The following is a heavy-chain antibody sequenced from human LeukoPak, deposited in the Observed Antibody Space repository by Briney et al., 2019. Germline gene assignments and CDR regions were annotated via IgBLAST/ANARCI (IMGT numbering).Heavy chain of an antibody. V-gene: IGHV1-69*13. CDR1: GGTFNSYA. Sequence: ASVKVSCKASGGTFNSYAISWVRQAPGQGLEWMGGIMPIFGTANYAQKFQGRVTITADESTSTAYMELSSLRSEDTAVYYCARDPKGDYVWAYYFDYWGQGTLVTVSS. D-gene: IGHD3-16*01. J-gene: IGHJ4*02. CDR3: ARDPKGDYVWAYYFDY. CDR2: IMPIFGTA.